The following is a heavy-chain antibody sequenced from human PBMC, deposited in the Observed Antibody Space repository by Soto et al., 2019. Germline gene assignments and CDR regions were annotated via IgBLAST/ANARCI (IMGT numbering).Heavy chain of an antibody. CDR1: GASISSGGYY. CDR2: IYYSGTT. CDR3: AAACVGCGGFNYYGMDV. D-gene: IGHD2-21*01. Sequence: QVQLQESGPGLVKPSQTLSLTCSVSGASISSGGYYWNWIRQHPGKGLEWIGYIYYSGTTYYNPSLKSLVTISVATSKLQFSLKLSPVTAADTAVYYCAAACVGCGGFNYYGMDVWGQGTTVTVSS. V-gene: IGHV4-31*01. J-gene: IGHJ6*02.